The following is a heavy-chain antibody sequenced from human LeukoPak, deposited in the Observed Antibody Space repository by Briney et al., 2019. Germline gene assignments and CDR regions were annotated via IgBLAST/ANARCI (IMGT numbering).Heavy chain of an antibody. D-gene: IGHD5-18*01. CDR3: VREARGYHYTYFDY. J-gene: IGHJ4*02. CDR1: GFTLGSHD. CDR2: VSSGFHA. V-gene: IGHV3-13*01. Sequence: PGGSLRLSCTASGFTLGSHDMHWVRQSPGQGLEWVAAVSSGFHAFFADSVQGRFTVSREDARNFLYLQMNSLRAGDTAVYYCVREARGYHYTYFDYWGQGTLVTVSS.